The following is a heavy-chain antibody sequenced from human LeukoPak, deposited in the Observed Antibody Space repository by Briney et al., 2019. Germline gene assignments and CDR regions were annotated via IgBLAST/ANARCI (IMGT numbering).Heavy chain of an antibody. CDR1: GFTVSSIH. J-gene: IGHJ4*02. CDR2: IYGDGSFT. D-gene: IGHD3-22*01. Sequence: GGSLRLSCAASGFTVSSIHMVWVRQAPGKGLEWVALIYGDGSFTRYADSVEGRFTISRDNAKNTVYLQMNSLRVEDTAVYYCARVYETNGYLYWGQGSLVTVSS. V-gene: IGHV3-74*01. CDR3: ARVYETNGYLY.